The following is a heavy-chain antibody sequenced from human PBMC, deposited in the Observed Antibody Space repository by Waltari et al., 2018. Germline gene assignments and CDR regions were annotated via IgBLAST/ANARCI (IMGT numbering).Heavy chain of an antibody. Sequence: QVQLVESGGGVVQPGGSLRLSCAASGFSFSNHGVHWVRQAPGNGLEWVAFVSYDGINKHYADSVKGRFTITKDNSNNMLYLQMNSLRAEDTAVYYCAKGADSSGYYSNWFDPWGQGTLVTVSS. D-gene: IGHD3-22*01. J-gene: IGHJ5*02. CDR2: VSYDGINK. V-gene: IGHV3-30*02. CDR1: GFSFSNHG. CDR3: AKGADSSGYYSNWFDP.